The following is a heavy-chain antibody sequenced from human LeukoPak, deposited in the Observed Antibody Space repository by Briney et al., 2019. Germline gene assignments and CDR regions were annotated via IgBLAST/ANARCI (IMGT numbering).Heavy chain of an antibody. CDR3: AKTAAIVVVVAANDY. V-gene: IGHV3-30*02. J-gene: IGHJ4*02. CDR2: IRYDGSNK. CDR1: GFTFSSYG. D-gene: IGHD2-15*01. Sequence: GGSLRLSCAATGFTFSSYGMHWVRQAPGKGLEWVAFIRYDGSNKYYADSVKGRFTISRDDSKNTLYLQMNSLRAEDTAVYYCAKTAAIVVVVAANDYWGQGTLVTVSS.